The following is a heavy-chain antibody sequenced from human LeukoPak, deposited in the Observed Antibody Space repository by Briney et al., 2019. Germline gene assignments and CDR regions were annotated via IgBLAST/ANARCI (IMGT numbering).Heavy chain of an antibody. D-gene: IGHD3-3*01. V-gene: IGHV3-11*04. CDR1: GFTFSDYY. Sequence: GGSLRLSCAASGFTFSDYYMSWIRQAPGKGLEWVSYISISGSTIYYADSVKGRFTISRDNAKNSLYLQMNSLRAEDTAVYYCARVGVSTYYDFWSGYYNYWGQGTLVTVSS. CDR2: ISISGSTI. J-gene: IGHJ4*02. CDR3: ARVGVSTYYDFWSGYYNY.